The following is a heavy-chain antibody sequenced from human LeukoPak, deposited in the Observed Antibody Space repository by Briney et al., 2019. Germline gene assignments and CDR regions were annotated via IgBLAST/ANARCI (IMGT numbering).Heavy chain of an antibody. CDR2: ISWNSGSI. Sequence: TGRSLRLSCAASGFTFDDYAMHWVRHAPGKGLEWVSGISWNSGSIGYADSVKGRFTISRDNAKNSLYLQMNSLRAEDTAVYYCASTNGAWGQGTLVTVSS. J-gene: IGHJ4*02. D-gene: IGHD2-8*01. CDR3: ASTNGA. V-gene: IGHV3-9*01. CDR1: GFTFDDYA.